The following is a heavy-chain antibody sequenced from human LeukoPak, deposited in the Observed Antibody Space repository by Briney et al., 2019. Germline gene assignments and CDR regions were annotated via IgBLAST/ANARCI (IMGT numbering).Heavy chain of an antibody. D-gene: IGHD3-10*01. Sequence: ASVKISCKVSGYTFTDYYMHWVQQAPGKGLEWMGLVDPEDGETIYAEKFQGRVTITADTSTDTAYKELSSLRSEDTAVYYCATITMVRGVSYYFDYWGQGTLVTVSS. CDR2: VDPEDGET. CDR3: ATITMVRGVSYYFDY. CDR1: GYTFTDYY. J-gene: IGHJ4*02. V-gene: IGHV1-69-2*01.